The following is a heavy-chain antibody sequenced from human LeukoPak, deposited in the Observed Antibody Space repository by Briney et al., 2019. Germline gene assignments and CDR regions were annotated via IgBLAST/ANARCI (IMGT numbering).Heavy chain of an antibody. Sequence: SETLSLTCTVSGYSISSGYYWGWIRQPPGKGLEWIGSIYHSGSTYYNPSLKSRVTISVDTSKNQFSLKLSSVTAADTAIYYCARGGYYGSGNDFRFDPWGQGTLVTVSS. J-gene: IGHJ5*02. CDR2: IYHSGST. CDR3: ARGGYYGSGNDFRFDP. V-gene: IGHV4-38-2*02. CDR1: GYSISSGYY. D-gene: IGHD3-10*01.